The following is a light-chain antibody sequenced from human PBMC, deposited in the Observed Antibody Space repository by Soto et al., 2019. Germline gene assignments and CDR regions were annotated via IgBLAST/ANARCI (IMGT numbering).Light chain of an antibody. V-gene: IGLV2-8*01. CDR1: SSDVGGYNY. Sequence: SALAQPPSASGSPGQAGAISCAGTSSDVGGYNYVSWYQQHPGKAPKLMIYEVNKRPSGVPDRFSGSKSGNTASLTVSGLQPEDEADYYCSSYAGSSNVFGTGIKVTVL. CDR2: EVN. J-gene: IGLJ1*01. CDR3: SSYAGSSNV.